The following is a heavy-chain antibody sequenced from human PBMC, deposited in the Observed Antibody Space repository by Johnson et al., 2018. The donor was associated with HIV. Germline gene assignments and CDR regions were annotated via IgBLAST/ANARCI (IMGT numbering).Heavy chain of an antibody. J-gene: IGHJ3*02. CDR1: GFTVSTKY. CDR3: ARACRDGYTCDAFDI. Sequence: VQLLESGGGVVQPGRSLRVSCVASGFTVSTKYMSWVRQAPGKGLEWVSVFFSGGSTYYADSVKGRFTISRDNSKNTLYLQMNSLRAEDTAVYYCARACRDGYTCDAFDIWGQGTMVTVSS. V-gene: IGHV3-66*01. D-gene: IGHD5-24*01. CDR2: FFSGGST.